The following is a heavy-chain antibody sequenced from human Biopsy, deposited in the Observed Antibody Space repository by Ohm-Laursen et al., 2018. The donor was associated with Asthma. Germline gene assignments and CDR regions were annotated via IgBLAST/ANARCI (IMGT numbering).Heavy chain of an antibody. CDR3: AGFCSGGNCPDH. J-gene: IGHJ4*02. D-gene: IGHD2-15*01. V-gene: IGHV4-59*07. CDR2: IHYSGST. CDR1: GGSFSSNY. Sequence: SDTLSLTCAVYGGSFSSNYWSWIRQTPGKGLEWIGNIHYSGSTYSNPSLKSRVTISVDTSKKQISLRPSSVIAADTAVYYCAGFCSGGNCPDHWGQGTLVTVSS.